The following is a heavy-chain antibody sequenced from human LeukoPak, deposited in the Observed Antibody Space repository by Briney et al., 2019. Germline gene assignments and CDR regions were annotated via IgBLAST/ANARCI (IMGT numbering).Heavy chain of an antibody. J-gene: IGHJ4*02. CDR2: IRYDGSNK. D-gene: IGHD5-24*01. CDR1: GFTFSSYG. CDR3: ARGQRWLKFFYY. V-gene: IGHV3-30*02. Sequence: PGGSLRLSCAASGFTFSSYGMHWVRQAPGKGLERVAFIRYDGSNKYYADSVKGRFTISRDNSKNTLYLQMNSLRAEDTAVYYCARGQRWLKFFYYWGQGTLVTVSS.